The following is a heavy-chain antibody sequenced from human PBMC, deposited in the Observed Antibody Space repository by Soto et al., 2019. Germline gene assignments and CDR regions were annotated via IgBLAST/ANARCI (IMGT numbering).Heavy chain of an antibody. J-gene: IGHJ4*02. D-gene: IGHD1-1*01. V-gene: IGHV3-30*04. CDR1: GFSFTHYT. CDR3: ARKWGTYNSASLDF. Sequence: QLVESGGGVVQPGGSLRLSCATSGFSFTHYTINWVRQAPGKGLEWVAVMSYDGTNENYADSVKGRFTISRDNSKTPVYLQMNSLTPEDTALYYCARKWGTYNSASLDFWGLGTLVTVSS. CDR2: MSYDGTNE.